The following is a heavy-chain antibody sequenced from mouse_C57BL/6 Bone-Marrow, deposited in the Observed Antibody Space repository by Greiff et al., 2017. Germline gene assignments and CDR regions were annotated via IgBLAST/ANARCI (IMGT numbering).Heavy chain of an antibody. CDR1: GFNIKDDY. D-gene: IGHD5-5*01. Sequence: EVQLQQSGAELVRPGASVKLSCTASGFNIKDDYMHWVKQRPEQGLEWIGWIDPENGDTEYASKFQGKATITADTSSNTAYLQLSSLTSEDTAVYYCTLYLNPYYFDYWGQGTTLTVSS. J-gene: IGHJ2*01. CDR2: IDPENGDT. V-gene: IGHV14-4*01. CDR3: TLYLNPYYFDY.